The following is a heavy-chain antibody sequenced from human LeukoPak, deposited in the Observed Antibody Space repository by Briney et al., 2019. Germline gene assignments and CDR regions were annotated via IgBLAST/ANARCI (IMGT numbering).Heavy chain of an antibody. D-gene: IGHD3/OR15-3a*01. V-gene: IGHV4-39*01. CDR3: ARQNYDFWPGLLHPDY. Sequence: PSEALSLTCSVFGDSVSNHAYYWAWIRQAPGKRLEWVGSGHYRETTYSSPSLKSRVTISVDTSKNQVSLKLNSVTAADTAVYYCARQNYDFWPGLLHPDYWGQGIFVAVSS. J-gene: IGHJ4*02. CDR2: GHYRETT. CDR1: GDSVSNHAYY.